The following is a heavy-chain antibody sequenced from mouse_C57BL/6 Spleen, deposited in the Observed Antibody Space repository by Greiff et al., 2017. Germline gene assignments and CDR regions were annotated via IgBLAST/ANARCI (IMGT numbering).Heavy chain of an antibody. CDR2: IYPGSGST. Sequence: QVQLQQPGAELVKPGASVKMSCKASGYTFTSYWITWVKQRPGQGLEWIGDIYPGSGSTNYNEKFKSKATLTVDTSSSTAYMQLISLTSEDSAVYYCARFVVATDYAMDYWGQGTSVTVSS. J-gene: IGHJ4*01. D-gene: IGHD1-1*01. CDR3: ARFVVATDYAMDY. CDR1: GYTFTSYW. V-gene: IGHV1-55*01.